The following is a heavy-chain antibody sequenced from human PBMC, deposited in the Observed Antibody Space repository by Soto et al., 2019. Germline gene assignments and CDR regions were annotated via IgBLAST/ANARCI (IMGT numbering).Heavy chain of an antibody. D-gene: IGHD5-18*01. J-gene: IGHJ4*02. Sequence: SETLSLTCSVSGGSISNGDYYWTWIRQPPGKGLEWIGFIYHSGTTYYSPSLRSRLSISMDTSKNLFSLNLSSVIAADTAVYYCARASAVVGGGFDLWGPGTLVTVSS. CDR1: GGSISNGDYY. CDR2: IYHSGTT. CDR3: ARASAVVGGGFDL. V-gene: IGHV4-30-4*01.